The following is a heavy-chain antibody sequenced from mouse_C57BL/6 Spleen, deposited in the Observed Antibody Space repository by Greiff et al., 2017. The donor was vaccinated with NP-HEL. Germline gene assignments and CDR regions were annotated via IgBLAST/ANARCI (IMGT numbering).Heavy chain of an antibody. CDR2: ISNGGGST. V-gene: IGHV5-12*01. CDR3: ARPEGYDYTAWFAY. Sequence: EVQVVESGGGLVQPGGSLKLSCAASGFTFSDYYMYWVRQTPEKRLEWVAYISNGGGSTYYLDTVKGRFTISRDNAKNTLYLQMSRLKSEDTAMYYCARPEGYDYTAWFAYWGQGTLVTVSA. CDR1: GFTFSDYY. J-gene: IGHJ3*01. D-gene: IGHD2-4*01.